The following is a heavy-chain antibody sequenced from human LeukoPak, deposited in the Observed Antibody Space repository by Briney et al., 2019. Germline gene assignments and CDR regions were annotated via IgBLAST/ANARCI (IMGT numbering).Heavy chain of an antibody. D-gene: IGHD6-13*01. CDR3: ARAKYSSSWSGFDL. CDR1: GYTFTGYY. Sequence: ASVKVSCKASGYTFTGYYMHWVRQAPGQGLEWMGWINSNSGGTNFAPKFQGRVTMTRDTSISTAYMELSSLRSDDTAVYYCARAKYSSSWSGFDLWGQGTMVTVSS. V-gene: IGHV1-2*02. J-gene: IGHJ3*01. CDR2: INSNSGGT.